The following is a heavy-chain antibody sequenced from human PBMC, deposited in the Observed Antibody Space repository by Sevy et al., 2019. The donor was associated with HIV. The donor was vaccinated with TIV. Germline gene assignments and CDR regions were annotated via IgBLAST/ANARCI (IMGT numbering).Heavy chain of an antibody. J-gene: IGHJ4*02. CDR1: GLSFNNYA. D-gene: IGHD3-3*01. CDR2: ISHSGDNT. V-gene: IGHV3-23*01. Sequence: GGSLRLSCTSSGLSFNNYALTWVRQAPGKGLEWVSTISHSGDNTNYADSVKGRFIISRDNSENTLYLQMNSLRAEDTALYYCAGRKVGDFWSGSVRGPWAGVPLFDYWGQGTLVTVSS. CDR3: AGRKVGDFWSGSVRGPWAGVPLFDY.